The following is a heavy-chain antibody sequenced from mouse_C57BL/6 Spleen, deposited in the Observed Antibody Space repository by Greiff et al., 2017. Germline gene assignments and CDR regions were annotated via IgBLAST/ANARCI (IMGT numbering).Heavy chain of an antibody. CDR1: CFPFTDHT. V-gene: IGHV1-78*01. J-gene: IGHJ2*01. CDR2: IYPRDCST. Sequence: VQVVASDAELVKPGASVKISCKVSCFPFTDHTIPWMKPRPEQGLEWIGYIYPRDCSTKYHVKFDGKSTLTADKSSSTAYMQLNSLTSEDSAVYFCARVGKGYFDYWGQGTTLTVSS. CDR3: ARVGKGYFDY.